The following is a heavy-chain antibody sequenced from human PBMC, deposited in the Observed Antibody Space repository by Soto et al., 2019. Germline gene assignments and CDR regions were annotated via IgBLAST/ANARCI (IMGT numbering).Heavy chain of an antibody. Sequence: GGSLRLSCTTSGFTFTDFAMTWFRQAPGKGPEWVGFIRSKPYGGTTDYAASVKGRFTVSRDDSKNTLYLQMNTLRPEDTAIYYCARVIVRTSYSDRSGYYFKYWGQGTLVTVSS. D-gene: IGHD3-22*01. CDR3: ARVIVRTSYSDRSGYYFKY. V-gene: IGHV3-49*03. CDR1: GFTFTDFA. J-gene: IGHJ4*02. CDR2: IRSKPYGGTT.